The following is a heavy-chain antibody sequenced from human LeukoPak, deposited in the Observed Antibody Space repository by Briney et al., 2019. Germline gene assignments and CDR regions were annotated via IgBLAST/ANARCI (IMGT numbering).Heavy chain of an antibody. J-gene: IGHJ4*02. CDR2: IWYDGSNK. V-gene: IGHV3-33*01. D-gene: IGHD3-3*01. Sequence: GGSLRLSCAASGFTFSSYGIHWVRQAPGKGLEGVAVIWYDGSNKYYADSVKGRFTISRDNSKNTLYLQMNSLRAEDTAVYYCARGPNYDLVGYFDHWGQGTLVTVSS. CDR3: ARGPNYDLVGYFDH. CDR1: GFTFSSYG.